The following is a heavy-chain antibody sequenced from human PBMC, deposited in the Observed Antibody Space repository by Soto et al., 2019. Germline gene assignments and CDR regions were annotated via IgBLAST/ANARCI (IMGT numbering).Heavy chain of an antibody. V-gene: IGHV5-10-1*01. CDR1: GYTFSGHW. Sequence: LKISCKTSGYTFSGHWISWVRQVPGKGLQWMGNIDPSDSYINYNPAFRGHVTFSVDKSNSTAYLHWRSLGPSDTAIYYCARHGAAIWLGYWGQGTLVTVSS. CDR3: ARHGAAIWLGY. J-gene: IGHJ4*02. D-gene: IGHD6-19*01. CDR2: IDPSDSYI.